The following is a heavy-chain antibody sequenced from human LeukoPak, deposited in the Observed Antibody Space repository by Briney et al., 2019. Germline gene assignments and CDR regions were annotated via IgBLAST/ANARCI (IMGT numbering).Heavy chain of an antibody. CDR1: GGSISSSSYY. Sequence: PSETLSLTCTVSGGSISSSSYYWGWIRQPPGKGLEWIGNIYYSGTTYYNPSLMSRVTISVDTSKNQFSLKLSSVTAADTAVYYCARARIAAADQSYYYYYGMDVWGQGTTVTVPS. CDR3: ARARIAAADQSYYYYYGMDV. V-gene: IGHV4-39*01. J-gene: IGHJ6*02. D-gene: IGHD6-13*01. CDR2: IYYSGTT.